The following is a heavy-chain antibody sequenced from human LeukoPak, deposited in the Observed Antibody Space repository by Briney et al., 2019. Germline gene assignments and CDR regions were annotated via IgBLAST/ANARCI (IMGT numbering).Heavy chain of an antibody. J-gene: IGHJ4*02. V-gene: IGHV3-33*01. CDR2: IWYDGSNK. CDR3: ARDHMNLESHGQSFDY. CDR1: GFTFSTYG. Sequence: GSLRLSCAASGFTFSTYGMHWVRQAPGKGLEWVAIIWYDGSNKYYADSVKGRFTISRDNSKNTLYLQMNSLRVEDTAVYYCARDHMNLESHGQSFDYWGQGTLVTVSS. D-gene: IGHD3-3*01.